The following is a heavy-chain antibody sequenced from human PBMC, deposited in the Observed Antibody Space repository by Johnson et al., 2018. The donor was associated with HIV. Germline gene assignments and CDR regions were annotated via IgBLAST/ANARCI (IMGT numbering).Heavy chain of an antibody. V-gene: IGHV3-23*04. D-gene: IGHD7-27*01. CDR1: GFTFNSYG. CDR3: ARGRDSTGDGGAFDI. CDR2: ISGTGGTT. J-gene: IGHJ3*02. Sequence: VQLVESGGGVVQPGRSLRLSCAASGFTFNSYGMTWVRQAPGKGLEWVSAISGTGGTTYYADSVRGRFSMPRDNAKHSLYLPMNSLRAVDTAVYYCARGRDSTGDGGAFDIWGQGIMVTISS.